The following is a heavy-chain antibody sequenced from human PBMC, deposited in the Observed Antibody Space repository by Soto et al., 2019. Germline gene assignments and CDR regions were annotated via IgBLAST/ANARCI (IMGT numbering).Heavy chain of an antibody. J-gene: IGHJ5*02. CDR1: GYTFTSYA. D-gene: IGHD3-3*01. V-gene: IGHV1-3*01. CDR3: ARVGKFNDFWSGYSSPLYWFDP. Sequence: GTSVKLSCTASGYTFTSYAMHWVRQAPGQRLEWMGWINAGNGNTKYSQKFQGRVTITRDTSASTAYMELSSLRSEDTAVYYCARVGKFNDFWSGYSSPLYWFDPWGQGTLVTVSS. CDR2: INAGNGNT.